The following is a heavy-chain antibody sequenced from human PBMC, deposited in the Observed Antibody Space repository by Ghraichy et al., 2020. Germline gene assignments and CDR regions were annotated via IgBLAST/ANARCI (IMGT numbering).Heavy chain of an antibody. V-gene: IGHV4-34*01. CDR2: VNHSVST. CDR3: ARVDFGVGPPDQ. CDR1: GGSLSGYY. Sequence: SQTLSLTCEVFGGSLSGYYWSWIRQSPGKGLEWIGEVNHSVSTNYNPSLKSRVSISVDTSRNQFSLRLNTFTAAGTAMYYCARVDFGVGPPDQWGQGTLVTVSS. J-gene: IGHJ4*02. D-gene: IGHD3-3*01.